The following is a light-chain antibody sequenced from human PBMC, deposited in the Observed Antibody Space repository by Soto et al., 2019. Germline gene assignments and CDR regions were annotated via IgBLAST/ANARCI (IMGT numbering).Light chain of an antibody. Sequence: EIGLTQSPGTLSLSLGEGPTVSCRVIQSVSSSYLAWYQQKPGQAPRLLIYGASSRATGIPDRFSGSGSGTDFTLTISRLEPEDFAVYYCQQYNNWPPNPFGQGTRLEIK. J-gene: IGKJ5*01. V-gene: IGKV3-20*01. CDR1: QSVSSSY. CDR3: QQYNNWPPNP. CDR2: GAS.